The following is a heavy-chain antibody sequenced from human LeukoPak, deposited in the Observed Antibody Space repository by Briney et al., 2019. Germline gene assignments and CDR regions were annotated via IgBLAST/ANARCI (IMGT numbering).Heavy chain of an antibody. J-gene: IGHJ6*02. CDR3: ARLGRRDGYPPKYYFGMDV. CDR2: IYYRVRT. Sequence: SETLSLTCTVSGGSISSYYWSWIRQPPGKGLEWIGYIYYRVRTNYAHTPQSRVTISVDTPKNLLSLKLSSETAADTAVYCCARLGRRDGYPPKYYFGMDVWGQGTTVTVSS. V-gene: IGHV4-59*08. D-gene: IGHD5-24*01. CDR1: GGSISSYY.